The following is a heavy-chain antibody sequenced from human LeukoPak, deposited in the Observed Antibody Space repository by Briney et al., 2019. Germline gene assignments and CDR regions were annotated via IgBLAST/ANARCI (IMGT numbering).Heavy chain of an antibody. Sequence: PGASLRLSCAASGFTFSSYAMSWVRQAPGKGLEWVSAISGSGGSTYYADSVKGRFTISRDNSKNTLYLQMNSLRAEDTAVYYCAKDPRGLRLGYFDYWGQGTLVTVSS. V-gene: IGHV3-23*01. CDR2: ISGSGGST. D-gene: IGHD5-12*01. CDR1: GFTFSSYA. CDR3: AKDPRGLRLGYFDY. J-gene: IGHJ4*02.